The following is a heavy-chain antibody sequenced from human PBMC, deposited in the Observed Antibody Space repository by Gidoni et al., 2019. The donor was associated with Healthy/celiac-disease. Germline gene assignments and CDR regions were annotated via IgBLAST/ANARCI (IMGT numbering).Heavy chain of an antibody. CDR1: GGSISSGGYY. V-gene: IGHV4-31*03. Sequence: QVQLQESGPGLVKPSQTLSLTCTVSGGSISSGGYYWSWIRQHPGKGLEWIGYIYYSGSTYYNPSLKSRVTISVDTPKNQFSLKLSSVTAADTAVYYCARYCRIAAAGICDFDLWGRGTLVTVSS. D-gene: IGHD6-13*01. CDR3: ARYCRIAAAGICDFDL. CDR2: IYYSGST. J-gene: IGHJ2*01.